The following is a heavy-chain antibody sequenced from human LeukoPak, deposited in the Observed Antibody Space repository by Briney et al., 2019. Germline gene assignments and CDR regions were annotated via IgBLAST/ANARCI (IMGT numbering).Heavy chain of an antibody. J-gene: IGHJ4*02. Sequence: GGSLRLSCAASGFTFSSYAMSWVRQAPGKGLEWVSAISYSGGSTYYADSVKGRFTISRDNSKNTLYLQMNSLRAEDTAVYYCAKAYCYDSGGRYYFNFWGQGTLVTVSS. CDR2: ISYSGGST. V-gene: IGHV3-23*01. CDR1: GFTFSSYA. CDR3: AKAYCYDSGGRYYFNF. D-gene: IGHD3-22*01.